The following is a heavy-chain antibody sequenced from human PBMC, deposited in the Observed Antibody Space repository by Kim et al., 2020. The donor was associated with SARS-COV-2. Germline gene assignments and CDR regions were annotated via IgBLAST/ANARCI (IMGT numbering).Heavy chain of an antibody. CDR1: GGSISGYY. CDR3: ARLGRFSFVD. J-gene: IGHJ4*02. CDR2: IYYNGST. Sequence: SETLSLTCIVSGGSISGYYWSWIRQPPGKGLEWIGYIYYNGSTNYNSSLKSRVSISVDTSKNRFSLRLSSVTAADTDIYYCARLGRFSFVDWGQGTLVTVSS. V-gene: IGHV4-59*08. D-gene: IGHD3-16*01.